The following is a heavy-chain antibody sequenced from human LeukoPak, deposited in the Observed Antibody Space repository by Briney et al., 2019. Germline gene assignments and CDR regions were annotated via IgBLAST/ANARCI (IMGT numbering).Heavy chain of an antibody. V-gene: IGHV4-59*01. J-gene: IGHJ6*02. CDR2: IYYSGST. D-gene: IGHD4-23*01. Sequence: SETLSLTCTVSGGSISSYYWSWIRQPPGKRLEWIGYIYYSGSTNYNPSLKSRVTISVDTSKNQFSLNLSSVTAADTAVYYCARVGGGNYYYYGMDVWGQGTTVIVSS. CDR1: GGSISSYY. CDR3: ARVGGGNYYYYGMDV.